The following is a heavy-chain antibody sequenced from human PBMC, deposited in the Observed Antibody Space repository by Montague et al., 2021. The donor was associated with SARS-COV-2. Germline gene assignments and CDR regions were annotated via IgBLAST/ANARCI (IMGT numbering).Heavy chain of an antibody. J-gene: IGHJ4*02. V-gene: IGHV4-61*02. Sequence: TLSLTCTVSGGSISSGSYYWNWIRQPAGKGLEWIGRIYTSGSTNYNPSLKSRVTISVDTSKNQFSLKLSSVTAADTAVYYCARESLHLTGYYNDYFDYWGQGTLVNVSS. CDR2: IYTSGST. CDR3: ARESLHLTGYYNDYFDY. D-gene: IGHD3-9*01. CDR1: GGSISSGSYY.